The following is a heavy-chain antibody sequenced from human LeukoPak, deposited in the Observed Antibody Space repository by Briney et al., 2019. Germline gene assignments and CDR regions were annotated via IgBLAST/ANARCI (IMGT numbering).Heavy chain of an antibody. Sequence: SQTLSLTCTVSAGSISSGGYYWSWIREHPGKGLEWIGYIYYSGSTYYNPSLKSRVTISIDTSKNQFSLKLSSMTAADTAVYYCARDADSYGTGLFDYWGQGTLVTVSS. CDR2: IYYSGST. J-gene: IGHJ4*02. CDR1: AGSISSGGYY. CDR3: ARDADSYGTGLFDY. V-gene: IGHV4-31*03. D-gene: IGHD5-18*01.